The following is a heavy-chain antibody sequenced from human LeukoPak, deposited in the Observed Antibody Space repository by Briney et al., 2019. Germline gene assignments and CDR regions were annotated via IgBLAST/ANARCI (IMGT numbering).Heavy chain of an antibody. V-gene: IGHV3-21*01. CDR3: ATDGQSSGWYGFDY. CDR2: ITSPVGHI. CDR1: GFTFSTYS. J-gene: IGHJ4*02. D-gene: IGHD6-19*01. Sequence: GGSLRLSCAASGFTFSTYSMNWVRQAPGKGLEWVASITSPVGHIYYADSLKGRITISRGNVKSSLYLQMNRLRAEDTAVYYCATDGQSSGWYGFDYWGQGTLVTVSS.